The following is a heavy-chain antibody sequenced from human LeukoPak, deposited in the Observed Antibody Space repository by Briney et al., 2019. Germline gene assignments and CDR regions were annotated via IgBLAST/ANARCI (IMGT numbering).Heavy chain of an antibody. CDR3: ARSSIAAAGTFQH. CDR2: INHSGST. D-gene: IGHD6-13*01. Sequence: SETLSLTCAVYGGSFSGYYWSWIRQPPGKGLEWIGEINHSGSTNYNPSLKSRVTISVDTSKNQFSLKLSSVTAADTAVYYCARSSIAAAGTFQHWGQGTLVTVSS. V-gene: IGHV4-34*01. J-gene: IGHJ1*01. CDR1: GGSFSGYY.